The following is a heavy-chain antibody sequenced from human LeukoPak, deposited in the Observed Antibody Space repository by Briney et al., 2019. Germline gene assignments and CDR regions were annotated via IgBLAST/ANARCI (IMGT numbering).Heavy chain of an antibody. D-gene: IGHD3-22*01. CDR2: ISSSSSYI. J-gene: IGHJ4*02. CDR3: AREHYYNSSSYYYPLDY. Sequence: SGGSLRLSCAASGFTFSSYWMHWVRHAPGKGLEWVSSISSSSSYIYYADSVKGRFTISRDNAKNSLYLQMNSLRAEDTAVYYCAREHYYNSSSYYYPLDYWGQGTLVTVSS. CDR1: GFTFSSYW. V-gene: IGHV3-21*01.